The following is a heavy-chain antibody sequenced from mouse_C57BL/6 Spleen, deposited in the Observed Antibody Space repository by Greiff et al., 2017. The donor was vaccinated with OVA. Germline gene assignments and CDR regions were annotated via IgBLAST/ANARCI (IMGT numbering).Heavy chain of an antibody. J-gene: IGHJ4*01. D-gene: IGHD1-1*01. CDR2: INPNNGGT. CDR3: ASRGTTVVDDAMDY. Sequence: VQLQQSGPELVKPGASVKMSCKASGYTFTDYNMHWVKQSHGKSLEWIGYINPNNGGTSYNQKFKGKATLTVNKSSSTAYMELRRLTSEDSAVYYGASRGTTVVDDAMDYWGQGTSVTVSS. V-gene: IGHV1-22*01. CDR1: GYTFTDYN.